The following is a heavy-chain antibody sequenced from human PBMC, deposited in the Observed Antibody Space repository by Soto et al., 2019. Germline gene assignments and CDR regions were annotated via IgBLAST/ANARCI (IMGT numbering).Heavy chain of an antibody. CDR3: AKDIAAAGYYYYGMDV. Sequence: EVQLLESGGGLVQPGGSLRLSCAASGFTFSSYAMSWVRQAPGKGLEWVSAISGSGGSTYYADSVKGRFTISRDNSKNTLYLQMNSLRAEDTAVYYCAKDIAAAGYYYYGMDVWGQGTTVTVSS. V-gene: IGHV3-23*01. CDR2: ISGSGGST. D-gene: IGHD6-13*01. CDR1: GFTFSSYA. J-gene: IGHJ6*02.